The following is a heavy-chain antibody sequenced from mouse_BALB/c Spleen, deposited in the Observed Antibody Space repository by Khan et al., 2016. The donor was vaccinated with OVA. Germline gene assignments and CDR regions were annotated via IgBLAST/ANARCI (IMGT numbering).Heavy chain of an antibody. CDR3: ARTCYGYDHYCDD. D-gene: IGHD2-9*01. CDR2: INTYTGEP. V-gene: IGHV9-1*02. J-gene: IGHJ1*01. CDR1: GYTFTNYG. Sequence: QIQLVQSGPELKKPGETVKISCKASGYTFTNYGMNWVKQAPGKGLKWMGWINTYTGEPTYADDFKGRFAFSLETSASPAYLQISNLNDEDIATFFCARTCYGYDHYCDDWGAGTTVTVSS.